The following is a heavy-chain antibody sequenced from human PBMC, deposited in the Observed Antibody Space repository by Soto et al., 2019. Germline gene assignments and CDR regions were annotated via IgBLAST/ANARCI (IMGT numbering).Heavy chain of an antibody. J-gene: IGHJ5*02. CDR2: IYYSGST. CDR1: GGSISSGSYY. CDR3: ARHEDFWSGYYYNWFDP. D-gene: IGHD3-3*01. Sequence: PSETLSLTCTVSGGSISSGSYYWSWIRQHPGKGLEWIGFIYYSGSTYYSPSLKSRASISVDTSKNQFSLKLSSVTAADTAVYYCARHEDFWSGYYYNWFDPWGQGTQVTVSS. V-gene: IGHV4-31*03.